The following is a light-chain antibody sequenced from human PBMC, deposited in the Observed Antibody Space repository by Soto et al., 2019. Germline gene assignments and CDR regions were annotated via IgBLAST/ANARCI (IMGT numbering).Light chain of an antibody. J-gene: IGKJ1*01. V-gene: IGKV1-6*01. CDR2: AAS. Sequence: AIQMTQSPAALSASVGDRITITCRASQGIRDDLSWYQQKPGQAPRLLIYAASNVHGGVASIFRGSSARKEFTLTVSSLHAEDVVTYCWLQDDDDSWTFGQGTTVDIK. CDR3: LQDDDDSWT. CDR1: QGIRDD.